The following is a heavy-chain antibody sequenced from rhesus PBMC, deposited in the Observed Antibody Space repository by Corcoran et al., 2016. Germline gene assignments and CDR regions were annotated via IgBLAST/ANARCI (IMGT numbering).Heavy chain of an antibody. V-gene: IGHV3-103*01. CDR3: APRGEVAY. Sequence: EVQLVETGGGLVQPGGSLRLSCAASGFTFSSYAMQWVRQAPGKGREWISAINSGGGSTYYADSVKGRFTIARDNSKNTLSLQMNSLRVEDTAVYYCAPRGEVAYWGQGVLVTVSS. CDR2: INSGGGST. CDR1: GFTFSSYA. D-gene: IGHD3-34*01. J-gene: IGHJ4*01.